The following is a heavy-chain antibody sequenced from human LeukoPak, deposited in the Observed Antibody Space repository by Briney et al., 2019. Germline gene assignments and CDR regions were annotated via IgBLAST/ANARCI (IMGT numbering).Heavy chain of an antibody. CDR3: ARDPYYDSSGYYPRAGDY. V-gene: IGHV3-30*04. CDR2: ISYDGSNK. D-gene: IGHD3-22*01. CDR1: GFTFSSYA. Sequence: GGSLRLSCAASGFTFSSYAMHWVRQAPGKGLERVAVISYDGSNKYYADSVKGRFTISRDNSKNTLYLQMNSLRAEDTAVYYCARDPYYDSSGYYPRAGDYWGQGTLVTVSS. J-gene: IGHJ4*02.